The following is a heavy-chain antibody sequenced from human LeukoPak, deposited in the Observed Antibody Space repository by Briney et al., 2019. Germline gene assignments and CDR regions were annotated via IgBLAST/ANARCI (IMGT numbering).Heavy chain of an antibody. CDR2: IYHSGST. V-gene: IGHV4-38-2*02. D-gene: IGHD3-22*01. CDR3: ARGYYYDSSGYYSQFDY. CDR1: GYSISSGYY. J-gene: IGHJ4*02. Sequence: SETLSLTCTVSGYSISSGYYWGWIRQPPGKGLEWIGSIYHSGSTYYNPSLKSRVTISVDTSKNQFSLKLSSVTAADTAVYYCARGYYYDSSGYYSQFDYWGQGTLVTVSS.